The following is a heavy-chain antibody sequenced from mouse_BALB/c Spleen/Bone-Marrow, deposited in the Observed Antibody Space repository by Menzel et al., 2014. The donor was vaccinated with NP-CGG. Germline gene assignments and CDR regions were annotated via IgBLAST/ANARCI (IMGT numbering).Heavy chain of an antibody. J-gene: IGHJ3*01. CDR2: IDPSNGGT. CDR3: TREGDSPFAY. V-gene: IGHV1S81*02. CDR1: GYTFTSYY. Sequence: QVQLQQPGAELVKPGASVKLSCKASGYTFTSYYMYWVKQRPGQGLEWIGEIDPSNGGTNFNEKFKSKATLTVDKSSSTAYMQLSSLTSEDSAVYYCTREGDSPFAYWGQGTLVTVSA. D-gene: IGHD2-13*01.